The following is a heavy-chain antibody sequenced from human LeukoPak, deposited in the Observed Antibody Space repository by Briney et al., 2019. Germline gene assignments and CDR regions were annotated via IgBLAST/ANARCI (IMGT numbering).Heavy chain of an antibody. Sequence: ASVKVSCKASGYTFTSYDINWVRQATGQGLEWMGWMNPNSGITGYAQKFQGRVTMTRSTSISTAYMELSSLRSEDTAVYYCARGRGAAALYGMDVWGQGTTVTVSS. CDR1: GYTFTSYD. J-gene: IGHJ6*02. V-gene: IGHV1-8*01. D-gene: IGHD6-13*01. CDR2: MNPNSGIT. CDR3: ARGRGAAALYGMDV.